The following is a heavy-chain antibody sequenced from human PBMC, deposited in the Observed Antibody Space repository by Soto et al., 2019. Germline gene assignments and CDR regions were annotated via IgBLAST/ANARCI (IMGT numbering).Heavy chain of an antibody. D-gene: IGHD1-26*01. J-gene: IGHJ4*02. CDR3: ARAPGGSRPFDY. V-gene: IGHV3-33*01. Sequence: GGSLRLSCAASGFTFSSYGMHWVRQAPGKGLEWVAAIWYDGSNKYYADSVKGRFTISRDNSKNTLYLQMNSLRAEDTAVYYCARAPGGSRPFDYWGQGTLVTVSS. CDR1: GFTFSSYG. CDR2: IWYDGSNK.